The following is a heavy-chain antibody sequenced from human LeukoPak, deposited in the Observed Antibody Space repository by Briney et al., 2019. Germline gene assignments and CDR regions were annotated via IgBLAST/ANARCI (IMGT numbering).Heavy chain of an antibody. CDR2: SRAKIDSYTT. Sequence: GGSLRLSCAASGFTFSDHYMDWVRQAPGKGLEWVGRSRAKIDSYTTEYAASVKGRLTISRDESENTLYLHMNSLKTEDTAVYYCVREYYYDFPQWGQGTLVTVSS. V-gene: IGHV3-72*01. J-gene: IGHJ4*02. CDR1: GFTFSDHY. CDR3: VREYYYDFPQ. D-gene: IGHD3-3*01.